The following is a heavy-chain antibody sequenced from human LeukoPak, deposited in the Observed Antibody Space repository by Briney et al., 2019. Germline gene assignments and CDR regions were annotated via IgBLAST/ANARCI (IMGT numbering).Heavy chain of an antibody. CDR3: ARVAMPGGWFDP. CDR1: GYTFTGYY. Sequence: ASVKVSCKASGYTFTGYYMHWVRQAPGQGLEWMGWINPNSGGTNYAQTFQGRVTMTRDTSISTAYMELSRLRSDDTAVYYCARVAMPGGWFDPWGQGTLVTVSS. D-gene: IGHD2-2*01. V-gene: IGHV1-2*02. CDR2: INPNSGGT. J-gene: IGHJ5*02.